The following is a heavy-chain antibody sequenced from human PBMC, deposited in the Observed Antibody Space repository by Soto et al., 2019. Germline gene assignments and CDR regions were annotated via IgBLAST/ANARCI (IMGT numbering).Heavy chain of an antibody. J-gene: IGHJ4*02. CDR2: ISGGGSNT. Sequence: EVQLLESGGGLVQRGGSLRLSGAASGFPFSSYVMAWVRQAPGKGLEWVSGISGGGSNTFYADSVKGRFTLSRDNSKNPLLLQMNSLGAEDTAVYYGAKDSNKCSSSLLGRYFDYWGQGIGVTVSS. CDR1: GFPFSSYV. CDR3: AKDSNKCSSSLLGRYFDY. V-gene: IGHV3-23*01. D-gene: IGHD2-2*01.